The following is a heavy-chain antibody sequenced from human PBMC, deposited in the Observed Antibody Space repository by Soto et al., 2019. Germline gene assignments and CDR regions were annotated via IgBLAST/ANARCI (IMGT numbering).Heavy chain of an antibody. J-gene: IGHJ4*02. Sequence: EVQLVESGGGLVQPGGSLRLSCAASGFTFSSYWMHWVRQAPGKGLVWLSRVNTHGSTTNYADSVKGRFTISRDNAENTLYLQINSLRAEDMAVYYCARGSYHSFWFDYWGQGTLVTVSS. V-gene: IGHV3-74*01. CDR1: GFTFSSYW. CDR3: ARGSYHSFWFDY. CDR2: VNTHGSTT. D-gene: IGHD5-18*01.